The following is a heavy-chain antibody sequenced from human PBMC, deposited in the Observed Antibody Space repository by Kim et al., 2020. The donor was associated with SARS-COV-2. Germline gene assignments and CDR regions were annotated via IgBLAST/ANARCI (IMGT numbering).Heavy chain of an antibody. CDR3: AEDHTGTLCGILGY. V-gene: IGHV3-23*01. Sequence: GGSLRLSCAASGFAFSTYAMAWIRQAPGKGLECVSFISGSGDRIFHAESVRGRFTISRDNSKNTLYLQMNSLRVDDTAVYYCAEDHTGTLCGILGYRGQGSLVTVSS. J-gene: IGHJ4*02. CDR1: GFAFSTYA. CDR2: ISGSGDRI. D-gene: IGHD2-21*01.